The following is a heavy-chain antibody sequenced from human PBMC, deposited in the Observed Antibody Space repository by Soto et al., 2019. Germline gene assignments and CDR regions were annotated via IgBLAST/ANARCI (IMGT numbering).Heavy chain of an antibody. D-gene: IGHD6-6*01. CDR3: ARDRPPGSLYGMDA. Sequence: QIQLVQSGGEVEIPGASVTVSCEASGYIFTTYGLSWVRQTPAHGLEWMGWISADSGYTQYAQFLQGRVTMTRDTSTNTGYMQLRDLTSDDTGIYYCARDRPPGSLYGMDAWGQGTAVTVSS. V-gene: IGHV1-18*01. CDR2: ISADSGYT. J-gene: IGHJ6*02. CDR1: GYIFTTYG.